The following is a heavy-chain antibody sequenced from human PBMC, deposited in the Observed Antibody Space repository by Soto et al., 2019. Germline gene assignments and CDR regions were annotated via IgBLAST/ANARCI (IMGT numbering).Heavy chain of an antibody. CDR3: ARGRALRYFDWFTTLDY. Sequence: SETLSLTCAVYGGSFSGYYWSWIRQPPGKGLEWIGEINHSGSTNYNPSLKSRVTISVDTSKNQFSLKLSSVTAADTAVYYCARGRALRYFDWFTTLDYWGPGTLVTVSS. CDR2: INHSGST. D-gene: IGHD3-9*01. CDR1: GGSFSGYY. V-gene: IGHV4-34*01. J-gene: IGHJ4*02.